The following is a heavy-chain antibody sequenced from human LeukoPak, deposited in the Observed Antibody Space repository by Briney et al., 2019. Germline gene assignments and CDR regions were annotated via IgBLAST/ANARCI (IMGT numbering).Heavy chain of an antibody. CDR2: INQDGSVR. CDR3: ARKGLPDY. V-gene: IGHV3-7*01. J-gene: IGHJ4*02. Sequence: GGSLRLSCTASGFTFNTYWMIWVRQAPGKGLEWVANINQDGSVRYYVASVKGRFTISRDNAKNSVHLQMNSLRAEDTAMYYCARKGLPDYWGRGTMVTVSS. D-gene: IGHD2-21*02. CDR1: GFTFNTYW.